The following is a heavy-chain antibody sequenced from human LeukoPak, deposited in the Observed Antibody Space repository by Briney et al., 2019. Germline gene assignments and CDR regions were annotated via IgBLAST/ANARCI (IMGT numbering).Heavy chain of an antibody. CDR3: ARYASGSYYWFDP. V-gene: IGHV4-39*01. J-gene: IGHJ5*02. CDR1: GGSISSTSYH. D-gene: IGHD3-10*01. Sequence: SEPLSLTCTVSGGSISSTSYHWAWIRQPLGKGLEWIASVYYTGIAYYNPSLKSRVTISVDTSNGQFSLKLSSVTTADTALYCCARYASGSYYWFDPWGQGTLVTVSA. CDR2: VYYTGIA.